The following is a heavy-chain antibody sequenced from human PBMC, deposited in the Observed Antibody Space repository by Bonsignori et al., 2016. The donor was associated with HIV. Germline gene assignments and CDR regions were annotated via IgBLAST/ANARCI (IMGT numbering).Heavy chain of an antibody. CDR3: ARANLRGYSYGIDAFDI. CDR2: IYPGDSDT. Sequence: VRQMPGKGLEWMGIIYPGDSDTRYSPSFQGQVTISADKSISTAYLQWSSLKASDTAMYYCARANLRGYSYGIDAFDIWGQGTIVTVSS. D-gene: IGHD5-18*01. V-gene: IGHV5-51*01. J-gene: IGHJ3*02.